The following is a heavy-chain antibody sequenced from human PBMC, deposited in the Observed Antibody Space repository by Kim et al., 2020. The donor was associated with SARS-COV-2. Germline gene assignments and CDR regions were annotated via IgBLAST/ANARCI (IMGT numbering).Heavy chain of an antibody. CDR3: ARRGPGAAAAGKSYFDY. J-gene: IGHJ4*02. V-gene: IGHV4-31*02. D-gene: IGHD6-13*01. Sequence: LKSRVTISVDTSKNQFSLKLSSVTAADTAVYYCARRGPGAAAAGKSYFDYWGQGTLVTVSS.